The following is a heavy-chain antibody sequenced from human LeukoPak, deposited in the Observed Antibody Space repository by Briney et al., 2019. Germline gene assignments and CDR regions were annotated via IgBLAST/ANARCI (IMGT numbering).Heavy chain of an antibody. D-gene: IGHD2-15*01. CDR1: GFRFSSYG. CDR2: ISYDGSNK. J-gene: IGHJ4*02. V-gene: IGHV3-30*18. Sequence: GGSLRLSCAASGFRFSSYGMHWVRQAPGQGLEWVAVISYDGSNKYYVDSVKGRFTISRDNSKNTLYLQMNSLRAEDTAVYYCAKDGAWPLLHYYFDYWGQGTLATVSS. CDR3: AKDGAWPLLHYYFDY.